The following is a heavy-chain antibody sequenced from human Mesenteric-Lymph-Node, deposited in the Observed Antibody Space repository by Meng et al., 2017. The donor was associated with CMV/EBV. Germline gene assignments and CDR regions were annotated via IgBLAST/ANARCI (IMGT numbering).Heavy chain of an antibody. CDR3: ARGVAPSGYYYDSPGWFDP. CDR2: IYYSGTT. J-gene: IGHJ5*02. D-gene: IGHD3-22*01. CDR1: GDSISPNNYY. Sequence: SETLSLTCVVSGDSISPNNYYWAWIRQSPGKGLEWIGTIYYSGTTNYNPSLKSRVTISVDTSKNQFSLKLSSVTAADTAVYYCARGVAPSGYYYDSPGWFDPWGQGTLVTVSS. V-gene: IGHV4-61*05.